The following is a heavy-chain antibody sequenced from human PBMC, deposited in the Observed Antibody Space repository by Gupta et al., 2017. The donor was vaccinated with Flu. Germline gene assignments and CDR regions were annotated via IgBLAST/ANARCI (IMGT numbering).Heavy chain of an antibody. D-gene: IGHD6-13*01. CDR1: YA. J-gene: IGHJ6*02. V-gene: IGHV3-23*01. CDR3: AKGSSWYYFHGLDV. Sequence: YARHWGRQAQGKGLEWVSGMSGSGGSSDYVESVEGRFAISRDNSKNTVYLQMNSLRGEDTAVYYCAKGSSWYYFHGLDVWGQGTTVTVSS. CDR2: MSGSGGSS.